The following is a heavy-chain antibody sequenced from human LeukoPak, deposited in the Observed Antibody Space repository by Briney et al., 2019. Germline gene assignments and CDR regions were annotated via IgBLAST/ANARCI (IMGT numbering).Heavy chain of an antibody. D-gene: IGHD2-15*01. CDR1: GGSFSGYY. CDR3: ARGGGYCSGGSCYGLVDP. J-gene: IGHJ5*02. V-gene: IGHV4-34*01. Sequence: SETLSLTCAVYGGSFSGYYWSWIRQPPGKGLEWIGEINHSGSTNYNPSLKSRVTISVDTSKNQFSLKLSSVIAADTAVYYCARGGGYCSGGSCYGLVDPWGQGTLVTVSS. CDR2: INHSGST.